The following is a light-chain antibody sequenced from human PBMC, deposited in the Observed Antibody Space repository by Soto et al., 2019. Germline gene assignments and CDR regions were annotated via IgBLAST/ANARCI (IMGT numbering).Light chain of an antibody. J-gene: IGKJ5*01. CDR3: QQYSNWPPIP. Sequence: EMVVTQSPATLSVSPGEIATLSCRASQSVSSKLAWYQQKPGQAPRLLIYDTSTRATGIPARFSGSWSGTEFTLTISSLQSEDFAVYYCQQYSNWPPIPFGQGTRLEIK. V-gene: IGKV3-15*01. CDR2: DTS. CDR1: QSVSSK.